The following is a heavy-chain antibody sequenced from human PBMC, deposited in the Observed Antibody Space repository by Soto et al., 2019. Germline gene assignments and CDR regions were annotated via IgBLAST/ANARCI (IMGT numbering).Heavy chain of an antibody. CDR2: IRSKAYGGTT. Sequence: EVQLVESGGGLVKPGRSLRLSCTPSGFTFGVYAMSWFRQAPGKGLEWVGFIRSKAYGGTTEYAASVKGRFTISRDDSESIAYLQMNSLKTEDTAVYYCTIGGYSAYETFPLFFDYWGQGTLGNFSS. V-gene: IGHV3-49*05. CDR3: TIGGYSAYETFPLFFDY. J-gene: IGHJ4*02. CDR1: GFTFGVYA. D-gene: IGHD5-12*01.